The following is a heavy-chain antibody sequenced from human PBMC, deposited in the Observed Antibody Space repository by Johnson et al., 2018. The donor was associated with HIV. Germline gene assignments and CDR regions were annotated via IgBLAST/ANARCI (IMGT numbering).Heavy chain of an antibody. CDR1: GFTVSSNY. V-gene: IGHV3-66*01. J-gene: IGHJ3*02. CDR2: IYSGGST. CDR3: AKGRWELLAGAFDS. D-gene: IGHD1-26*01. Sequence: VQLVESGGGLVQPGGSLRLSCAASGFTVSSNYMSWVRQAPGKGLEWVSVIYSGGSTYYADSVKGRFTISRDNSKNTRYVQMNSLRAEDTAAYYCAKGRWELLAGAFDSWGQGTTVTVSS.